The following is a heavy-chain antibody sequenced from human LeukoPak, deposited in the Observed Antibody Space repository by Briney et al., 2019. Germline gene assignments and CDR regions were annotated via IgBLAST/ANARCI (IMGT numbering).Heavy chain of an antibody. J-gene: IGHJ3*02. CDR3: AKDNYGGNSGGDDASDI. Sequence: PGGSLRLSCAASGFTFSSYAMSWVRQAPGKGLEWVSAISGSGGSTYYADSVKGRFTISRDNSKNTLYLQMNSLRAEDTAVYYCAKDNYGGNSGGDDASDIWGQGTMVTVS. CDR1: GFTFSSYA. CDR2: ISGSGGST. V-gene: IGHV3-23*01. D-gene: IGHD4-23*01.